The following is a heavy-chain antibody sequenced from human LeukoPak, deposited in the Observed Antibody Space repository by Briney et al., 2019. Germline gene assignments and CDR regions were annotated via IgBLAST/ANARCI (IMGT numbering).Heavy chain of an antibody. CDR3: ARVAADWTTDY. J-gene: IGHJ4*02. D-gene: IGHD3/OR15-3a*01. CDR2: ISSSSSYI. V-gene: IGHV3-21*01. Sequence: RSLSLSCAASGFPFSSYSMNWVRQAPGKGLEWVSSISSSSSYIYYADSVKGRFTISRDNAKNSLELQMNSLRAEDTAVYYCARVAADWTTDYWGQGTLVTVSS. CDR1: GFPFSSYS.